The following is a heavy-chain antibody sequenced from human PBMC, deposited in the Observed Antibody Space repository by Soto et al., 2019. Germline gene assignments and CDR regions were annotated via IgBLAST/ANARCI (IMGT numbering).Heavy chain of an antibody. D-gene: IGHD4-4*01. CDR3: ARVTRYSYSNYDWLDP. J-gene: IGHJ5*02. Sequence: HVELLESGGGLVTPGGSLRLSCTASGFDSSDYSMSWIRQAPGKGLEWVSYVSQSGSTTYYADSVKGRFAVSRDDAKNSLYLQMSSLRVEDTAVYYCARVTRYSYSNYDWLDPWGQGTLVTVSS. CDR2: VSQSGSTT. CDR1: GFDSSDYS. V-gene: IGHV3-11*01.